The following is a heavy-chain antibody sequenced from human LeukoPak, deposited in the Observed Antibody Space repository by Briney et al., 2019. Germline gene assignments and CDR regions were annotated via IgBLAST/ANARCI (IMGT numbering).Heavy chain of an antibody. CDR1: KFTFSHYG. CDR3: VKEYHSRGFGAYFDY. CDR2: ISSDGSIK. J-gene: IGHJ4*02. Sequence: PGGSLRLSCTASKFTFSHYGMQWVRQAPGKGLEWVAVISSDGSIKVYADSVKGRFTLSRDNSINRVDLQMNSLRAEDTAVYYCVKEYHSRGFGAYFDYWGQGTLVTVSP. D-gene: IGHD3-3*01. V-gene: IGHV3-30*18.